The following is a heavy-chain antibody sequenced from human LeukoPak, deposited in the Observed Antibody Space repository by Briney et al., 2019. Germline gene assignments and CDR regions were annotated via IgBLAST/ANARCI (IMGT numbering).Heavy chain of an antibody. J-gene: IGHJ4*02. Sequence: GGSLRLSCAASGFTFSSYAMSWVRQAPGKGLEWVSAISGSGGSTYYADSVKGRFTIPRDNSKNTLYLQMNSLRAEDTAVYYCAKDGGWYDILKRSSPPDYFDYWGQGTLVTVSS. V-gene: IGHV3-23*01. CDR1: GFTFSSYA. CDR3: AKDGGWYDILKRSSPPDYFDY. D-gene: IGHD3-9*01. CDR2: ISGSGGST.